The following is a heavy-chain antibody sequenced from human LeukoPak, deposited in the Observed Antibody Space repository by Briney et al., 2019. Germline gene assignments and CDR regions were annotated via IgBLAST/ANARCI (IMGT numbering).Heavy chain of an antibody. CDR3: ARDRGNGYCSGGSCYDLGFLDY. CDR1: GYTFTSYY. CDR2: INPGGGST. J-gene: IGHJ4*02. V-gene: IGHV1-46*01. D-gene: IGHD2-15*01. Sequence: GASVKVSCKASGYTFTSYYMHWVRQAPGQGLEWMGIINPGGGSTSYAQKFQGRVTMTRDTSTSTVYMELSRLRSEDTAVYYCARDRGNGYCSGGSCYDLGFLDYWGQGTLVTVSS.